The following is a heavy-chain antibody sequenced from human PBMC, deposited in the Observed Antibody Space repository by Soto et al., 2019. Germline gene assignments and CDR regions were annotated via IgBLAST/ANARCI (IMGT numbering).Heavy chain of an antibody. V-gene: IGHV3-23*01. CDR3: AKARSENFWVYYYAMDV. D-gene: IGHD6-19*01. CDR1: GFNFGAYA. CDR2: ISGSSSGT. J-gene: IGHJ6*02. Sequence: EARLLVSGGGLIQPGGCLRLSCEASGFNFGAYAMSWVRQAPGKGLEWVSGISGSSSGTYYTDSVQGRFTISRDNSKNTVYLQMNSLRGEDSAVYYCAKARSENFWVYYYAMDVWGQGTAVTVSS.